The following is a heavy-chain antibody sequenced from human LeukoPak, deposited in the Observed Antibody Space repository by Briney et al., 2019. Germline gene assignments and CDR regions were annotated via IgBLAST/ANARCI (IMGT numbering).Heavy chain of an antibody. CDR3: ARGLWDVDTAMVLLYYFDY. V-gene: IGHV4-39*07. CDR1: GGSISSSSYY. Sequence: KPSETLSLTCTVSGGSISSSSYYWGWIRQPPEKGLEWIGSVYYSGSTYYSPSLKSRVTISVDTSKNQFSLKLSSVTAADTAVYYCARGLWDVDTAMVLLYYFDYWGQGTLVTVSS. J-gene: IGHJ4*02. D-gene: IGHD5-18*01. CDR2: VYYSGST.